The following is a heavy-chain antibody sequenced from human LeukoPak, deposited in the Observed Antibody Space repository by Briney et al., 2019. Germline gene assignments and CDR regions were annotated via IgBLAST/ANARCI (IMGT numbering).Heavy chain of an antibody. CDR1: GFTFSRYN. V-gene: IGHV3-48*01. Sequence: GGSLRLSCAASGFTFSRYNMNWVRQAPGKGLEWVSYISSSSGAIYYADSVKGRFTISRDNARNSLYLQMNSLRAEDTAVYYCARENYDSSGYPAGYFDYWGQGTLVTVSS. J-gene: IGHJ4*02. D-gene: IGHD3-22*01. CDR2: ISSSSGAI. CDR3: ARENYDSSGYPAGYFDY.